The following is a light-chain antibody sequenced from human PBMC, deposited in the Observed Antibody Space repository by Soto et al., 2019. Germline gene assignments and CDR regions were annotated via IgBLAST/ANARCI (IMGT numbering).Light chain of an antibody. CDR1: QSVSNN. V-gene: IGKV3-15*01. J-gene: IGKJ5*01. CDR3: QQYEKWPPSIT. Sequence: EIVLTQSPGTLSLSPGERATLSCRASQSVSNNYLAWYQQKPGEAPRRLIYGASTRATGISARFSGSGSGTEFTLTISSLQSEDFAVYYCQQYEKWPPSITFGQGTRLEIK. CDR2: GAS.